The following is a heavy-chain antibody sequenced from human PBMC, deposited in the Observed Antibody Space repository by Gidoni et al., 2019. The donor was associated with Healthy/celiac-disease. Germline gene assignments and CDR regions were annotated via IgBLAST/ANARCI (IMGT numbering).Heavy chain of an antibody. Sequence: EVQLLESGGGLVQPGGSLRLSCSASGFTFSSHSISWVPPAPGKGLEWVSAISGSGGSTYYADSVKGRFTISRDNSKNTLYLQMNSLRAEDTAVYYCAKDPPTSIHGYYDSSGFQRSKEYFQHWGQGTLVTVSS. D-gene: IGHD3-22*01. J-gene: IGHJ1*01. CDR2: ISGSGGST. CDR1: GFTFSSHS. CDR3: AKDPPTSIHGYYDSSGFQRSKEYFQH. V-gene: IGHV3-23*01.